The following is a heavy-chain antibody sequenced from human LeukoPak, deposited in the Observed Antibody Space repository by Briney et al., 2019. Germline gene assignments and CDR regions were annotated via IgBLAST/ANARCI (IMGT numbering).Heavy chain of an antibody. CDR3: AKGISSGWYNDAFDI. CDR1: GFTFDDYA. V-gene: IGHV3-9*01. Sequence: PGRSLRLSCAASGFTFDDYAMHWVRQAPGKGLEWVSGISWNSNSIGYADSVKGRFTISRDNAKSSLYLQMNSLRAEDTALYYCAKGISSGWYNDAFDIWGQGTMVTVSS. D-gene: IGHD6-19*01. J-gene: IGHJ3*02. CDR2: ISWNSNSI.